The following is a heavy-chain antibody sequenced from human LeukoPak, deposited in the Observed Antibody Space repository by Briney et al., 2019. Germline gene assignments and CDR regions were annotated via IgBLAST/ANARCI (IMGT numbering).Heavy chain of an antibody. CDR1: GFTFSSYA. CDR3: AKAGNVVVVAQIDC. CDR2: ISGSGGST. D-gene: IGHD2-15*01. J-gene: IGHJ4*02. V-gene: IGHV3-23*01. Sequence: PGGSLRLSCAASGFTFSSYAMSWVRQAPGKGLEWVSTISGSGGSTYYADSVKGRFTISRDNSKNTLYLQMISLRAEDTAVYYCAKAGNVVVVAQIDCWGQGTLVTVSS.